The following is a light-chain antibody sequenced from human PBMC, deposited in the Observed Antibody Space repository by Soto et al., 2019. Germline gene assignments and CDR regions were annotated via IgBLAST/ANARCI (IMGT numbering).Light chain of an antibody. V-gene: IGKV3-20*01. J-gene: IGKJ3*01. CDR2: GAS. CDR3: EQYGSSQFT. CDR1: QSISSSY. Sequence: EIVLTQSPGTLSLSPGERATLSCRASQSISSSYLAWYQQKPGQAPRLLVYGASSSATGIPDRFSGSGSGTDFTRTISILEPEDFAVYYCEQYGSSQFTFGPGTKVDIK.